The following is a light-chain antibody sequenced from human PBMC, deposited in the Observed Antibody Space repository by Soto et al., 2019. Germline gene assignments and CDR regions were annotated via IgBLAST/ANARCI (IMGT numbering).Light chain of an antibody. V-gene: IGKV3-11*01. CDR2: DIS. CDR1: QDVTTN. CDR3: QRRSNWPPIT. Sequence: EISMTQFPAILSASPGGGATLSCRAAQDVTTNFAWYQLRRGQPPRLLIYDISNRATGIPARFSGSGSGTDFPLTISSLEPEDFAVYYCQRRSNWPPITFGQGTRLEI. J-gene: IGKJ5*01.